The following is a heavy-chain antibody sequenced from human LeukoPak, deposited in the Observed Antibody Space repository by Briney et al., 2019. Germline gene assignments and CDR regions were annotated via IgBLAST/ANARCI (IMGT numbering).Heavy chain of an antibody. Sequence: PGGSLRLSCAASGFTVSSNYMSWVRQAPGKGLEWVSVIYSGGSTYYADSVKGRFTISRDNSKNTLYLQMNSLRAEDTAVYYCARRAHRSQFTEKYYFDYWGQGTLVTVSS. CDR3: ARRAHRSQFTEKYYFDY. D-gene: IGHD1-26*01. CDR2: IYSGGST. CDR1: GFTVSSNY. J-gene: IGHJ4*02. V-gene: IGHV3-66*01.